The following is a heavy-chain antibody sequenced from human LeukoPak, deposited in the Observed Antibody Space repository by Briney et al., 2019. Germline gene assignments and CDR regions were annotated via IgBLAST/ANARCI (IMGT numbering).Heavy chain of an antibody. CDR1: GFTFSTYN. J-gene: IGHJ4*02. Sequence: GGSLRLSCAGSGFTFSTYNMNWVRQAPGKGLEWVSYISSSSSVIYYADSVEGRFTISRANAKNSLFLQMHSLGDEDTAVYYCARDSPDGYFFDYWGQGTLVTVSS. V-gene: IGHV3-48*02. CDR3: ARDSPDGYFFDY. CDR2: ISSSSSVI.